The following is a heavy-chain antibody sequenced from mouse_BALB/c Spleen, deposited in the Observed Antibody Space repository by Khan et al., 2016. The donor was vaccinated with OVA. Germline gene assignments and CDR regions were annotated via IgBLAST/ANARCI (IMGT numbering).Heavy chain of an antibody. Sequence: EVQLVESGGDLVKPGGSLKLSCAASGFTFSSYSMSWVRQTPDKRLEWVATISSGGDYTYYPDNVKGRSTISRDNANNTLYLQMSSLKSEDTAMYYCASQLTGSFDYWGQGTLVTVSA. V-gene: IGHV5-6*01. CDR3: ASQLTGSFDY. D-gene: IGHD4-1*01. J-gene: IGHJ3*01. CDR1: GFTFSSYS. CDR2: ISSGGDYT.